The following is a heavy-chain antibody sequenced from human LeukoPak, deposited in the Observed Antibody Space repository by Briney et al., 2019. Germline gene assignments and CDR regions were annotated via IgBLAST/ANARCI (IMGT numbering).Heavy chain of an antibody. CDR2: IYSGGST. Sequence: GGSLRLSCAASGFTVSSNYMSWVRQAPGKGLEWVSVIYSGGSTYYADSVKGRFAISRDNSKNTLYLQMDSLRAEDTAVYYRARYTEDYYDSLYYFDYWGQGTLVTVSS. D-gene: IGHD3-22*01. J-gene: IGHJ4*02. V-gene: IGHV3-53*01. CDR1: GFTVSSNY. CDR3: ARYTEDYYDSLYYFDY.